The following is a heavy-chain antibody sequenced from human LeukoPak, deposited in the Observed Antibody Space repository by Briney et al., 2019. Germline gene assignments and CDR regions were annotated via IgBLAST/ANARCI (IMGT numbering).Heavy chain of an antibody. CDR2: ISAYNGNT. Sequence: ASVKVSCKASGYTFTSYGISWVRQAPGQGLEWMGWISAYNGNTNYAQKLQGRVTMTTDTSTSTAYTELRSLRSDDTAVYYCARDGDYYDSSGYYCTYWGQGTLVTVSS. CDR3: ARDGDYYDSSGYYCTY. V-gene: IGHV1-18*01. J-gene: IGHJ4*02. D-gene: IGHD3-22*01. CDR1: GYTFTSYG.